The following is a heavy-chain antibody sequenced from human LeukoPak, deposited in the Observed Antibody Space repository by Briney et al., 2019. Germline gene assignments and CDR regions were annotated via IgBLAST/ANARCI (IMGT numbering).Heavy chain of an antibody. CDR2: ISSSSSYI. Sequence: PGGSLRLSCAASGFTFSSYIMNWVRQAPGKGLEWVSSISSSSSYIYYADSVKGRFTISRDNAKNSLYLQMNSLRAEDTAVYYCARDKGTVEYSSSSNLDYWGQGTLVTVSS. CDR1: GFTFSSYI. D-gene: IGHD6-6*01. V-gene: IGHV3-21*01. J-gene: IGHJ4*02. CDR3: ARDKGTVEYSSSSNLDY.